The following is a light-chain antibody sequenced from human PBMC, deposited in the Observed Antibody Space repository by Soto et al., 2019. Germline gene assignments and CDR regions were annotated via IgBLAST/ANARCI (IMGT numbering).Light chain of an antibody. Sequence: TPRFSSGGKDTHSFRASQSVNSYLAWYQQKPGQAPRLLIYDASNGATGIPARFSGSGSGTDFTLTISSLEPEDFAVYYCQQRSNWLTFGGGTKVDI. V-gene: IGKV3-11*01. CDR3: QQRSNWLT. J-gene: IGKJ4*01. CDR1: QSVNSY. CDR2: DAS.